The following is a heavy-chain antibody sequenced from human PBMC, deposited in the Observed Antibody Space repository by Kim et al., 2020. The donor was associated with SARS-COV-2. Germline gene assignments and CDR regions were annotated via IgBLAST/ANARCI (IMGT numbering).Heavy chain of an antibody. CDR3: ARDLSGSGSFDYYYYGM. J-gene: IGHJ6*01. Sequence: GGSLRLSCAASGFTFSSYGMHWVRQAPGKGLEWVAAITYGGSNKYYADSVKGRFTISRDNSKNTLYLQMNSLRAEDTAVYYCARDLSGSGSFDYYYYGM. V-gene: IGHV3-30*12. D-gene: IGHD6-25*01. CDR1: GFTFSSYG. CDR2: ITYGGSNK.